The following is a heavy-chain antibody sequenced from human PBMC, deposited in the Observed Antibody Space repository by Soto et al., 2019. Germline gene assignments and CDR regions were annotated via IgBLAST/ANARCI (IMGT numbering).Heavy chain of an antibody. CDR2: ISSSSSYI. CDR3: ARELILTGYYQ. D-gene: IGHD3-9*01. CDR1: GFTFSSYS. Sequence: GSLRLSCAASGFTFSSYSMNWVRQAPGKGLEWVSSISSSSSYIYYADSVKGRFTISRDNAKNSLYLQMNSLRAEDTAVYYCARELILTGYYQWGQGTLVTVSS. J-gene: IGHJ4*02. V-gene: IGHV3-21*01.